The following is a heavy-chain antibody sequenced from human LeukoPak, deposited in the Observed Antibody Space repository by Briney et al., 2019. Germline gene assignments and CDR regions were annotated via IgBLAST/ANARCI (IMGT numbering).Heavy chain of an antibody. J-gene: IGHJ3*02. D-gene: IGHD3-22*01. CDR3: ATVAYDKGFDAFDI. Sequence: ASVKFSCKVSGYTLTELSMHWVRQAPGKGLEWMGGFDPEDGETIYAQKFQGRVTMTEDTSTDTAYMELSSLRSEDTAVYYCATVAYDKGFDAFDIWGQGTMVTVSS. CDR1: GYTLTELS. V-gene: IGHV1-24*01. CDR2: FDPEDGET.